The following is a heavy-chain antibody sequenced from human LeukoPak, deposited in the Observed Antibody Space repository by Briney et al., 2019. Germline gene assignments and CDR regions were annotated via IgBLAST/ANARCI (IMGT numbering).Heavy chain of an antibody. CDR2: INWNGGST. D-gene: IGHD3-10*01. V-gene: IGHV3-20*04. J-gene: IGHJ4*02. CDR3: AREVSYGSGSVFLDY. Sequence: GGSLRLSCAASGFTFDDYGMSWVRQAPGKGLEWVSGINWNGGSTSYADSVKGRFTISRDNAKNSLYLQMNSLRAEDTALYYCAREVSYGSGSVFLDYWGQGTLVTVSS. CDR1: GFTFDDYG.